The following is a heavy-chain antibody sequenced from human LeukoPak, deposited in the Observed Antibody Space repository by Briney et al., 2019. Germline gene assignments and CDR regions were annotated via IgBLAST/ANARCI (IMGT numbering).Heavy chain of an antibody. CDR2: IRYDGSNK. J-gene: IGHJ5*02. CDR1: GFTFSSYG. Sequence: GGSLRLSCAASGFTFSSYGMHWVRQAPGKGLEWVAFIRYDGSNKYYVDSVKGRFTISRDNSKNTLYLQMNSLRAEDTAVYYCAKDRSRQQMWGTIKKWFDPWGQGTLVSVSS. D-gene: IGHD5-24*01. V-gene: IGHV3-30*02. CDR3: AKDRSRQQMWGTIKKWFDP.